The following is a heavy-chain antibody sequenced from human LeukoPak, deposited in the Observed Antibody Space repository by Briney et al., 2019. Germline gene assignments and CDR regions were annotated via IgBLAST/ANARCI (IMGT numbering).Heavy chain of an antibody. V-gene: IGHV3-30*18. J-gene: IGHJ4*02. D-gene: IGHD1-26*01. CDR2: ISYDGSNK. CDR3: AKGGSYFSR. Sequence: PGGSLRLSCAASGFTFSSYGMHWVRQAPGKGLEWVAVISYDGSNKYYADSVKGRFTISRDNSKNTLYLQMNSLRAEDTAVYYCAKGGSYFSRWGQGTLVTVSS. CDR1: GFTFSSYG.